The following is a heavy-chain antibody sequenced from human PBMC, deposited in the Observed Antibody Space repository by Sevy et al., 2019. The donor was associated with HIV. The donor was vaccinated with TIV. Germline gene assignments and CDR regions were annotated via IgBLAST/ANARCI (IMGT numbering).Heavy chain of an antibody. D-gene: IGHD2-21*02. J-gene: IGHJ4*02. Sequence: SDTLSLTCAVSGGSISSGGYSWSWIRQPPGKGLEWIGYIYHSGSTYYNPSLKSRVTISVDRSKNQFSLKLSSVTAADTAVYYCARGRLALAYCGGDCYPYLDYWGQGTLVTVSS. V-gene: IGHV4-30-2*01. CDR2: IYHSGST. CDR3: ARGRLALAYCGGDCYPYLDY. CDR1: GGSISSGGYS.